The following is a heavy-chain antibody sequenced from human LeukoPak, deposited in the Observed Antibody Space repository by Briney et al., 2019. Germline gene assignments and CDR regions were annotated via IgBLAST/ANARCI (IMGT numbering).Heavy chain of an antibody. D-gene: IGHD1-7*01. CDR1: GYTFTSYA. CDR3: AREGMELRSYMDV. CDR2: INTNTGNP. Sequence: ASVKVSCKAFGYTFTSYAMNWGRQAPGKGLEWMGWINTNTGNPTYAPGFTGRFVFSLDTSVSTAYLQISSLKAEDTAVYYCAREGMELRSYMDVWGKGTTVTVSS. V-gene: IGHV7-4-1*02. J-gene: IGHJ6*03.